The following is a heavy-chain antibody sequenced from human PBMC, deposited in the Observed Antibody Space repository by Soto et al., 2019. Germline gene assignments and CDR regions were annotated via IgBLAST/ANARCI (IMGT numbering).Heavy chain of an antibody. CDR2: ISAYNGNT. Sequence: GASVKVSCKASGYTFTSYGISWVRQAPGQGLEWMGWISAYNGNTNYAQKLRGRVTMTTDTSTSTAYMELRSLRSDDTAVYYCAREVVPAAHYYYYYMDVWGKGTTVTVSS. D-gene: IGHD2-2*01. V-gene: IGHV1-18*01. CDR3: AREVVPAAHYYYYYMDV. CDR1: GYTFTSYG. J-gene: IGHJ6*03.